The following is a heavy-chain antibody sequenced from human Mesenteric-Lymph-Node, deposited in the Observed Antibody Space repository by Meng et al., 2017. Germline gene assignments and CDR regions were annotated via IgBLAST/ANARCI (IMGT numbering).Heavy chain of an antibody. CDR2: ISGSGGST. V-gene: IGHV3-23*01. Sequence: GESLKISCAASGFTFSSYAMSWVRQAPGKGLEWVSAISGSGGSTYYADSVKGRFTISRDNSKNTLYLQMNSLRAEDTAVYYCAKIHHSSGYYYYLPDYWGQGTLVTVSS. D-gene: IGHD3-22*01. CDR3: AKIHHSSGYYYYLPDY. CDR1: GFTFSSYA. J-gene: IGHJ4*02.